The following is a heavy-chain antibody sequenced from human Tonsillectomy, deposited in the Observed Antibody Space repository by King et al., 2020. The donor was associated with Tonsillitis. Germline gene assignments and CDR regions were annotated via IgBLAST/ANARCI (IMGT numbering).Heavy chain of an antibody. D-gene: IGHD4-23*01. V-gene: IGHV3-23*04. J-gene: IGHJ4*02. CDR2: ISGSGGRN. Sequence: VQLVESGVGLLQPGGYLRLSCAASGFTFSSYSMSWVRQAPGEGLEGGSAISGSGGRNYYVDSVRGRLTNSRDNSKNTLYLQRKSLGAEDTALYYCAKDFYGGIFEYWGQGTLVTVSS. CDR3: AKDFYGGIFEY. CDR1: GFTFSSYS.